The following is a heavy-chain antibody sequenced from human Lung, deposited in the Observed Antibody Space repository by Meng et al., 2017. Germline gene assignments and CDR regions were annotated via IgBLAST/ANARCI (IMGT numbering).Heavy chain of an antibody. J-gene: IGHJ4*02. CDR1: GLTFSPHW. CDR3: ARGGVTTDD. CDR2: ITGDGRST. Sequence: VHLAESGVGLVRPGGSLVLSCAASGLTFSPHWMDWVRQAPGKGLEWVSRITGDGRSTIYADSVQGRFTMSRDNAKNTLALQMNSLRAEDTAVYYCARGGVTTDDWGQGTLVTVSS. D-gene: IGHD4-17*01. V-gene: IGHV3-74*01.